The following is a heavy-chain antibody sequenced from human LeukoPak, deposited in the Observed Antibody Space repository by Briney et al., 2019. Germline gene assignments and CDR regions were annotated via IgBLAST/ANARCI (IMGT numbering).Heavy chain of an antibody. D-gene: IGHD2-8*02. CDR2: ISYDGSNK. V-gene: IGHV3-30*18. Sequence: GRSLRLSCAASGFTFSSYGMHWVRQAPGKGLEWVAVISYDGSNKYYADSVKGRFTISRGNSKNTLYLQMNTLRVEDTAVYYCAKDFVGTGNFRGGDYWGQGTLVTVSS. CDR3: AKDFVGTGNFRGGDY. J-gene: IGHJ4*02. CDR1: GFTFSSYG.